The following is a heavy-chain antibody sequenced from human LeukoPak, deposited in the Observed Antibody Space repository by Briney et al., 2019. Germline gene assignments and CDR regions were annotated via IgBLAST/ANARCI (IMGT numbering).Heavy chain of an antibody. CDR1: GFTFSNYW. D-gene: IGHD6-13*01. CDR2: IKQDGREK. CDR3: ARDSWDGDLDY. V-gene: IGHV3-7*01. Sequence: GGSLRLSCAASGFTFSNYWMSWVRQAPGKGLEWVANIKQDGREKHYVDSVKGRFTISRDNAKNSLFLQMQSLGAEDTAVYYCARDSWDGDLDYWGQEPWSPSPQ. J-gene: IGHJ4*01.